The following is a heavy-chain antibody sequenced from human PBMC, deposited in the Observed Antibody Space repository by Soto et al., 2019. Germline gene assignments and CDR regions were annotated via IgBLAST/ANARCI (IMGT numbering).Heavy chain of an antibody. CDR3: ARPRQGGLITSFFED. CDR1: GVPLSSSRHY. D-gene: IGHD1-20*01. V-gene: IGHV4-39*01. J-gene: IGHJ4*02. Sequence: QLQLQEWGPGLVKSSETLSLTCNVSGVPLSSSRHYWGWIRQSPGKGLEWIGSIYSSGSRYYNPSLKSLVTISVDTSKNQISLKSNSVTAADTATYYCARPRQGGLITSFFEDWGQGSLVTVSS. CDR2: IYSSGSR.